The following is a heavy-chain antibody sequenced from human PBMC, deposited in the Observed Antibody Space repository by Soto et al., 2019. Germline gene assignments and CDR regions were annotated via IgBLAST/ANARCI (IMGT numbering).Heavy chain of an antibody. D-gene: IGHD2-15*01. CDR2: IDPSDSYT. CDR3: ARKFIAATTLYYYGMDV. V-gene: IGHV5-10-1*01. J-gene: IGHJ6*02. CDR1: GYSFTSYW. Sequence: PGESLKISCKGSGYSFTSYWISWVRQMPGKGLEWMGRIDPSDSYTNYSPSFQGHVTISADKSISTAYLQWSSLKASDTAMYYCARKFIAATTLYYYGMDVWGQGTTVTVSS.